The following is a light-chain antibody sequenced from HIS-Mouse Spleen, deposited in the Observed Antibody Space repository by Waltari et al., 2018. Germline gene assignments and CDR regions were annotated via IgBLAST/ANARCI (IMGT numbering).Light chain of an antibody. Sequence: SYELTQPPSVSVSPGQTARITCPGAALPTQYAYWSQQKSGQAPVLVIYEDSKRPSGIPERFSGSSSGTMATLTISGAQVEDEADYYCYSTDSSGNHRVFGGGTKLTVL. CDR2: EDS. CDR3: YSTDSSGNHRV. J-gene: IGLJ2*01. V-gene: IGLV3-10*01. CDR1: ALPTQY.